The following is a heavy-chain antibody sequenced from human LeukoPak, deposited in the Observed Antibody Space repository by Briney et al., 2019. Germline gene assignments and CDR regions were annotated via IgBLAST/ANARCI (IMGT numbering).Heavy chain of an antibody. CDR3: ARGRNPYYYGSGSSYYFDY. D-gene: IGHD3-10*01. J-gene: IGHJ4*02. Sequence: PSETLSLTCAVYLGSLSGYYWSWIRQPPGKGLEWIGEINHSGSTNYNPPLKSRVTISVDTSKNQFSLKLSSVTAADTAGYYWARGRNPYYYGSGSSYYFDYWGQGTLVTVSS. CDR2: INHSGST. V-gene: IGHV4-34*01. CDR1: LGSLSGYY.